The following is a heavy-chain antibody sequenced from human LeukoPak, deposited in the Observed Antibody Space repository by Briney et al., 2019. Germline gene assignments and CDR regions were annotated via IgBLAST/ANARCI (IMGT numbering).Heavy chain of an antibody. CDR1: GYTFTGYY. J-gene: IGHJ3*02. Sequence: ASVKVSCKASGYTFTGYYMHWMRQAPGQGLEWMGWINPNSGGTNYAQKFQGRVTMTRDTSISTAYTELSRLRSDDTAVYYCARLAAAGTVHDAFDIWGQGTMVTVSS. CDR2: INPNSGGT. CDR3: ARLAAAGTVHDAFDI. V-gene: IGHV1-2*02. D-gene: IGHD6-13*01.